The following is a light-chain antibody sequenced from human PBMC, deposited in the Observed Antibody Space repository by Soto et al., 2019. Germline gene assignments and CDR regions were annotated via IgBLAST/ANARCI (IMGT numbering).Light chain of an antibody. CDR3: AAWDENLNGARFV. V-gene: IGLV1-44*01. CDR1: SSNIGSNS. CDR2: SNN. J-gene: IGLJ1*01. Sequence: QSVLTQPPSASGTPGQRVTISCSGSSSNIGSNSVNWYQQLPGTAPKLLIYSNNQRPSGVPDRFSGSKSGTSASLAISGLQSEDEAAYLCAAWDENLNGARFVFGTGTKVTVL.